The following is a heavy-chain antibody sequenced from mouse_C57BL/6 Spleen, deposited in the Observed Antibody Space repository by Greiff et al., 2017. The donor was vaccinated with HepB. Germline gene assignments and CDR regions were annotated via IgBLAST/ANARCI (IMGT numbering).Heavy chain of an antibody. J-gene: IGHJ2*01. CDR1: GYSITRDY. D-gene: IGHD2-4*01. CDR2: ISYSGST. CDR3: ARSYDYTYYFDY. V-gene: IGHV3-8*01. Sequence: VQLKESGPGLAKPSQTLSLTCSVTGYSITRDYWNWIRKFPGNKLEYMGYISYSGSTYYNPSLKSRISITRDTSKNQYYLQLNSVTTEDTATYYCARSYDYTYYFDYWGQGTTLTVSS.